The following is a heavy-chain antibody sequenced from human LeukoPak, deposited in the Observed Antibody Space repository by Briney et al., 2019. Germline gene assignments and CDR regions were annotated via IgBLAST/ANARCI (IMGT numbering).Heavy chain of an antibody. CDR1: GGSFSGYY. D-gene: IGHD3-10*01. CDR3: ARTYGSGSYYSSWFDP. Sequence: SETLSLTCAVYGGSFSGYYWSWIRQPPGKGLEWIGEINHSGSTNYNPSLKSRVTISVDTSKNQFSLKLSSVTAADTAVYYCARTYGSGSYYSSWFDPWGQGTLVTVSA. J-gene: IGHJ5*02. CDR2: INHSGST. V-gene: IGHV4-34*01.